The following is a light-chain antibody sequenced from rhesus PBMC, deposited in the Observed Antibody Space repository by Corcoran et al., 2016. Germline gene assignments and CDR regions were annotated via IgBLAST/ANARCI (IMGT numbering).Light chain of an antibody. J-gene: IGKJ3*01. Sequence: DIQMTQSPSSLSASVGDRVTITCRASQGLTNDLAWYQQKPGETHKLLIYEASSLQSGIPSRFSGSGSGTDFTLPISSLQPEDFATYYCQHYYSTPFTFGPGTKLDIK. V-gene: IGKV1-25*01. CDR3: QHYYSTPFT. CDR1: QGLTND. CDR2: EAS.